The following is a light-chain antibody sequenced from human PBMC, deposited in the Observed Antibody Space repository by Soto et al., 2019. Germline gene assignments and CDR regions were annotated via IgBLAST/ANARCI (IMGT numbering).Light chain of an antibody. Sequence: EIVLTQSQDTLYLSPGDRATLSCRASQDFGSNYLAWYQQKPGQAPRLLIYAASRRATGIADRFSGSGSGTEFTLTISRLQSEDLAVYYCQQYNDWPRTFGQGTKVDI. CDR1: QDFGSNY. CDR2: AAS. J-gene: IGKJ1*01. CDR3: QQYNDWPRT. V-gene: IGKV3D-15*01.